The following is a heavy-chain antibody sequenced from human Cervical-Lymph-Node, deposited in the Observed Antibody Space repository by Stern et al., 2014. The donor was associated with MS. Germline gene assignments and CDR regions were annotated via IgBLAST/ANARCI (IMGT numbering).Heavy chain of an antibody. CDR1: GFTFSSYA. Sequence: VQLVESGGGVVQPGRSLRLSCAASGFTFSSYAMHWVRQAPGKGLEWVAVISYDGSNKYYADSVKGRFTISRDNSKNTLYLQMNSLRAEDTAVYYCARAYSSSSGPYFQHWGQGTLVTVSS. V-gene: IGHV3-30*04. J-gene: IGHJ1*01. D-gene: IGHD6-6*01. CDR3: ARAYSSSSGPYFQH. CDR2: ISYDGSNK.